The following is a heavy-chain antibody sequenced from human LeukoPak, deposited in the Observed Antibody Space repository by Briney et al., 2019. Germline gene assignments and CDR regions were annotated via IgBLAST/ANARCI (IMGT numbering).Heavy chain of an antibody. D-gene: IGHD3-10*01. Sequence: SETLSLTCTVSGGSISTSNYYWGWTRQPPGKGLEWIGNIFYSGSTYYSPSLRSRVTISLDTSRNQFSLKLNSVTAADTAVYYCAKSNGYGLVGIWGQGTMVTVSS. CDR2: IFYSGST. CDR1: GGSISTSNYY. J-gene: IGHJ3*02. V-gene: IGHV4-39*07. CDR3: AKSNGYGLVGI.